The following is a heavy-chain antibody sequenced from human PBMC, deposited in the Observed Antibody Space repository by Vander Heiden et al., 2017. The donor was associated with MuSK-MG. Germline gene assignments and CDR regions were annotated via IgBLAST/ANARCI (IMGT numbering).Heavy chain of an antibody. V-gene: IGHV3-7*01. CDR3: AKVVSTTSCCWFDP. Sequence: EVQLMESGGGLVPPGGSLRLSCAASGFRFSNYWMTWVRQTPGMGLEWVANINQDGSEKHYVDSVTGRFMISRDNTKSSLFLQMNNLRAEDTAVYYCAKVVSTTSCCWFDPWGQGTLVTVSS. CDR2: INQDGSEK. D-gene: IGHD2-2*01. J-gene: IGHJ5*02. CDR1: GFRFSNYW.